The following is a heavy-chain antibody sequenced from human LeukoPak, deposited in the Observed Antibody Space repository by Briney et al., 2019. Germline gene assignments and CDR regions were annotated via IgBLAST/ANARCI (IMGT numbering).Heavy chain of an antibody. Sequence: GGSLRLSCAASGFTFSSYSMNWVRQAPGKGLEWVSSISSSRSYIYCADSVKGRFTISRDNAKNSLYLQMNSLRAEDTAVYYCARTSTDYDFWSGLDYWGQGTLVTVSS. CDR3: ARTSTDYDFWSGLDY. CDR2: ISSSRSYI. D-gene: IGHD3-3*01. CDR1: GFTFSSYS. V-gene: IGHV3-21*01. J-gene: IGHJ4*02.